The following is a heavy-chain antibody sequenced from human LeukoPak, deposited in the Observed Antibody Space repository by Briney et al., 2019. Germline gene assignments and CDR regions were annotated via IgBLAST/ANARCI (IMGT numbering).Heavy chain of an antibody. V-gene: IGHV1-24*01. CDR3: ATAGIDYDILTGYRFDY. D-gene: IGHD3-9*01. CDR1: GYTLTELS. J-gene: IGHJ4*02. Sequence: ASVTVSCKVSGYTLTELSMHWVRQAPGKGLEGMGGFDPEDGETIYAQKFQGRVTMTEDTSTDTAYMELSSLRSEDTAVYYCATAGIDYDILTGYRFDYWGQGTLVTVSS. CDR2: FDPEDGET.